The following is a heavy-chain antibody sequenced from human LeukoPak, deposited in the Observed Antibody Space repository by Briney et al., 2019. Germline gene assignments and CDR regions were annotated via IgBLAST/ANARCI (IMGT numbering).Heavy chain of an antibody. CDR1: GITFSNSW. CDR3: ARVRYDSSGYYSIFDY. V-gene: IGHV3-7*01. CDR2: IRPDGSEG. D-gene: IGHD3-22*01. J-gene: IGHJ4*02. Sequence: PGGSLRLSCTTSGITFSNSWMSWVRQAPGKGLEWVATIRPDGSEGYYADSVRGRFTISRDNSKNSFYLQMSSLRAEDTGVYYCARVRYDSSGYYSIFDYWGQGTLVTVSS.